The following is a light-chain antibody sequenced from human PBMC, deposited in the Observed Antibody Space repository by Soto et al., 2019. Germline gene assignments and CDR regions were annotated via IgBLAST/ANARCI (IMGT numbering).Light chain of an antibody. CDR1: SSDVGRYKF. J-gene: IGLJ1*01. CDR3: CSYTSSRTYV. V-gene: IGLV2-23*01. Sequence: QSALTQPASVFGSPGQSITISCTGTSSDVGRYKFVSWYQQHPGKAPKVMIYEGSKRPSGVSNRLSGSKSGNTASLTISGLQAEDEADYYCCSYTSSRTYVFGTGTKVTVL. CDR2: EGS.